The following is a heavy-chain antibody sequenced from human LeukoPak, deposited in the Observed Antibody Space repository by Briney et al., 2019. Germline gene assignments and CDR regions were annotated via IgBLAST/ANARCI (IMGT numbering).Heavy chain of an antibody. V-gene: IGHV1-69*13. CDR1: GGPFSDYA. J-gene: IGHJ4*02. Sequence: SVKVSCKASGGPFSDYAITWMRQAPGQGLEWMGGIIPFIGTANYAQKFQDRVTITADESTSSAYMEVSSLRSEDTAVYYCAKDLYGDYDFDCWGQGTLVTVSS. CDR2: IIPFIGTA. CDR3: AKDLYGDYDFDC. D-gene: IGHD4-17*01.